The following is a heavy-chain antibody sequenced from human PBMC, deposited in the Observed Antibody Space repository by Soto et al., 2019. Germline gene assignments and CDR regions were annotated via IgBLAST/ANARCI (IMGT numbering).Heavy chain of an antibody. CDR2: ISSSSSYI. CDR1: GFTFSSYS. D-gene: IGHD6-13*01. J-gene: IGHJ6*02. CDR3: ARVVQAAAAHYYYYGMDV. Sequence: GGSLRLSCAASGFTFSSYSMNWVRRAPGKGLEWVSSISSSSSYIYYADSVKGRFTISRDNAMNSLYLQMNSLRAEDTAVYYCARVVQAAAAHYYYYGMDVWGQGTTVTVSS. V-gene: IGHV3-21*01.